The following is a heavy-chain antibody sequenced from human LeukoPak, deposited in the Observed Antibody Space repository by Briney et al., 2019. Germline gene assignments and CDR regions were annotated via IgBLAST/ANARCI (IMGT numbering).Heavy chain of an antibody. CDR3: ARGGALSPRGQFDY. V-gene: IGHV1-46*01. CDR2: ISPSGGST. D-gene: IGHD1-26*01. J-gene: IGHJ4*02. Sequence: ASVKVSCKASGGTFSSYAISWVRQAPGQGLEWMGIISPSGGSTSYAQKFQGRVTMTRDTSTSTLYMELSSLRSEDTAVYYCARGGALSPRGQFDYWGQGTLVTVSS. CDR1: GGTFSSYA.